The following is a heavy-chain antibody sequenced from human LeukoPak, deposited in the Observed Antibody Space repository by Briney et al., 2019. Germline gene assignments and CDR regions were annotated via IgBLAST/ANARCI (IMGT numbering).Heavy chain of an antibody. CDR1: GGSISSSTYY. Sequence: PSETLSLTCSVSGGSISSSTYYWGWIRRPPGKGLEWIGNIYNSGSTYYNPSLKSRVTISVDTSKNQFSLKLSSVTAADTAVYCSNLGWFDPWGQGTLVTVSS. V-gene: IGHV4-39*01. CDR3: NLGWFDP. CDR2: IYNSGST. D-gene: IGHD6-13*01. J-gene: IGHJ5*02.